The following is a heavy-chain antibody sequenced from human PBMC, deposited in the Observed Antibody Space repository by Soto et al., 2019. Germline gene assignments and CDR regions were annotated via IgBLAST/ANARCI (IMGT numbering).Heavy chain of an antibody. J-gene: IGHJ5*02. CDR3: VRRHVSATGIDWFDP. CDR2: INAANGDT. V-gene: IGHV1-3*01. CDR1: GYTFTSYG. Sequence: ASVKVSCKASGYTFTSYGIHWVRQAPGQRLEWMGWINAANGDTKYSPKFQGRVTITRDASASTAYMELGSLRSEDTAVYYCVRRHVSATGIDWFDPWGQGTLVTVSS. D-gene: IGHD6-13*01.